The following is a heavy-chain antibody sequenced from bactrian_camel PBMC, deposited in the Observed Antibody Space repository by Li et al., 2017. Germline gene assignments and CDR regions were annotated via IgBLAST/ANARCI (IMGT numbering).Heavy chain of an antibody. CDR3: AARRSYNVACNKNYLAYVY. D-gene: IGHD1*01. J-gene: IGHJ4*01. V-gene: IGHV3S53*01. Sequence: VQLVESGGDSVQAGGSLRLSCVTSGHYWSTYSMGWFRQVPGEEREGVASIDPDDNTIYADSVKGRFTISKDNGQNTLYLQMDNLRPEDTAMYYCAARRSYNVACNKNYLAYVYWGQGTQVTV. CDR1: GHYWSTYS. CDR2: IDPDDNT.